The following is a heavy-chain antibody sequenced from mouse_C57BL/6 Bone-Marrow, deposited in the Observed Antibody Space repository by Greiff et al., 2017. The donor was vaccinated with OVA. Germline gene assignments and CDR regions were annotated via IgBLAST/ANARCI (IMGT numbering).Heavy chain of an antibody. CDR1: GYSITSGYY. J-gene: IGHJ2*01. V-gene: IGHV3-6*01. CDR2: ISYDGSN. CDR3: ASRDIWGDY. Sequence: EVQLQESGPGLVKPSQSLSLTCSVTGYSITSGYYWNWIRQFPGNKLEWMGYISYDGSNNYNPSLKNRISITRDTSKNQFFLKLNSVTTEDTATYYCASRDIWGDYWGQGTTLTVSS. D-gene: IGHD1-1*02.